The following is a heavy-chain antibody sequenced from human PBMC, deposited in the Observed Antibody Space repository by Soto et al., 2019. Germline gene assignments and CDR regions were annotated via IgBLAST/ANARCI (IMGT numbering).Heavy chain of an antibody. CDR3: ARPFTMVRGVMGWFDP. V-gene: IGHV4-39*01. Sequence: QLQLQESGPGLVKPSETLSLTCTVSGGSISSSSYYWGWIRQPPGKGLEWIGSIYYSGSTYYNPSLKSRVTISVDTSKNQFSLKLSSVTAADTAVYYCARPFTMVRGVMGWFDPWGQGTLVTVSS. J-gene: IGHJ5*02. CDR2: IYYSGST. CDR1: GGSISSSSYY. D-gene: IGHD3-10*01.